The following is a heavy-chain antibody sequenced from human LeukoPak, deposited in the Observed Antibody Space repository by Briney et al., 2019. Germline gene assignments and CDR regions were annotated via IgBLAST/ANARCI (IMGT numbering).Heavy chain of an antibody. D-gene: IGHD3-16*01. Sequence: GESLKISCKGSGYSFTTYWIAWVRQMPGKGLEWMGIIYPGDSDTKYSPSFQGQVTISADKSISTAYLQWSSLKASDTATYYCARSGLGDSRVYWGQGTLVTVSS. CDR3: ARSGLGDSRVY. J-gene: IGHJ4*02. V-gene: IGHV5-51*01. CDR2: IYPGDSDT. CDR1: GYSFTTYW.